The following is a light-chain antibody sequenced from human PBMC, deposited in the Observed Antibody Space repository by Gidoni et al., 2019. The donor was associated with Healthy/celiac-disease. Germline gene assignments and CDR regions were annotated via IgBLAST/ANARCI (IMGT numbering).Light chain of an antibody. CDR2: DAS. J-gene: IGKJ3*01. CDR3: QQYDNLPL. V-gene: IGKV1-33*01. Sequence: DIQMTQSPSSLSASVGDRVTITCQASQDISNYLNWYQQNPGKAPKLLIYDASNLETGVPSRFSGSGSGTDFTFTISSLQPEDIATYYCQQYDNLPLFXPXTKVDIK. CDR1: QDISNY.